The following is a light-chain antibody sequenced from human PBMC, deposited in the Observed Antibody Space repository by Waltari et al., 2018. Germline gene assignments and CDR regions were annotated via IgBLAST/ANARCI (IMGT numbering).Light chain of an antibody. Sequence: QSVLTQPPSASGTPGQRVTISCSGSSSNIGSNTVNWYQQLPGTAPKLLIYINNHRPSGVPDRFSRSKSGTSASLAISGLQSEEEADYYCAAWDDSLNGRVFGGGTKLTVL. CDR2: INN. CDR1: SSNIGSNT. CDR3: AAWDDSLNGRV. J-gene: IGLJ3*02. V-gene: IGLV1-44*01.